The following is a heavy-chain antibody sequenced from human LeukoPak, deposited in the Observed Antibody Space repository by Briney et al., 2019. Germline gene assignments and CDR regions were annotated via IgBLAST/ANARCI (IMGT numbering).Heavy chain of an antibody. V-gene: IGHV4-59*08. J-gene: IGHJ4*02. Sequence: SETLSLTCTVSGGSISSYYWSWIRQPPGKGLEWIGYIYYSGSINYNPSLKSRVTISVDTSKNQFSLKLSSVTAADTAVYYCANLDMATISLDYWGQGTLVTVSS. CDR1: GGSISSYY. CDR2: IYYSGSI. D-gene: IGHD5-24*01. CDR3: ANLDMATISLDY.